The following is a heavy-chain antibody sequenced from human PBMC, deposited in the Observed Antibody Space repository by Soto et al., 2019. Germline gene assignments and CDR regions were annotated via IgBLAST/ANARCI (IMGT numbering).Heavy chain of an antibody. D-gene: IGHD3-9*01. Sequence: EVQLVQSGAEVKKPGESLKISCKGSGYSFTSYWIGWVRQMPGKGLEWMGIIYPGDSDTRYSPSFQGQVTISADKSINTAFSRVSSWMDSDTAMYYCARGTGRYFEGFDRWGRGIMGTVST. CDR3: ARGTGRYFEGFDR. V-gene: IGHV5-51*03. J-gene: IGHJ2*01. CDR2: IYPGDSDT. CDR1: GYSFTSYW.